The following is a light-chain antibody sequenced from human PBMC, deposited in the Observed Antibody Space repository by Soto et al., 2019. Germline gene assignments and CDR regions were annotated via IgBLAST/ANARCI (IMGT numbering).Light chain of an antibody. Sequence: DIVTTQSPDSLAVSLGERATINCKSSQSVLYSSNNKNYLAWYQQKPGQPHKLLIYWASTRESGVPDRFSGSGSGTDFTLTISSLQAEDVAVYYCQQYYSTPPYTFGQGTKLEIK. J-gene: IGKJ2*01. V-gene: IGKV4-1*01. CDR3: QQYYSTPPYT. CDR1: QSVLYSSNNKNY. CDR2: WAS.